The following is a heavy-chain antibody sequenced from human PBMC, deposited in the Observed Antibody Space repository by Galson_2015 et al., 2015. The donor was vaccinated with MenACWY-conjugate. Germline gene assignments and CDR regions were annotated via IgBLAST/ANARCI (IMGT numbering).Heavy chain of an antibody. V-gene: IGHV1-69*01. J-gene: IGHJ4*02. CDR1: GGTFSSYA. CDR2: IIPIFGTA. D-gene: IGHD6-19*01. Sequence: QSGAEVKKPGESLKISCKASGGTFSSYAISWVRQAPGQGLEWMGGIIPIFGTANYAQKFQGRVTITADESTSTAYMELSSVTAADTAVYYCARGGWISSGWYEGWGQGTLVTVSS. CDR3: ARGGWISSGWYEG.